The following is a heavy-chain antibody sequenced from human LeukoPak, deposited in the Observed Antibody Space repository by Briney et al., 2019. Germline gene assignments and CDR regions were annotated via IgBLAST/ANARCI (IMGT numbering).Heavy chain of an antibody. J-gene: IGHJ5*02. Sequence: PSETLSLTCAVYGGSFSGYYWSWIRQPPGKGLEWIGEINHSGSTNYNPSLKSRVTISLDTSNNHFSLKLSSVTAADTAVYYCARYDSGTFYKANWFDPWGQGTLVTVSS. D-gene: IGHD3-10*01. CDR3: ARYDSGTFYKANWFDP. CDR1: GGSFSGYY. V-gene: IGHV4-34*01. CDR2: INHSGST.